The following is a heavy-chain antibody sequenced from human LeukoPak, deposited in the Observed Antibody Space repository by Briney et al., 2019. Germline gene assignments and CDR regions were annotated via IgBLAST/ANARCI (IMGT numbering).Heavy chain of an antibody. CDR3: ARGAMTTTSTFDY. J-gene: IGHJ4*02. D-gene: IGHD5-24*01. V-gene: IGHV4-39*07. CDR1: GVSISSSSYH. Sequence: PSETLSLTCTVSGVSISSSSYHWDWIRQPPGKGLEWIGSIYDSGSTNYNPSLKSRVTLSVDTSKNQFSLKLSSVTAADTAVYYCARGAMTTTSTFDYWGQGTLVTVSS. CDR2: IYDSGST.